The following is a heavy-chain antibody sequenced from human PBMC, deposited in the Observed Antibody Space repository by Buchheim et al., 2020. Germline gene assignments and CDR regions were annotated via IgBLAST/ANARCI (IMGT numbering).Heavy chain of an antibody. CDR3: AKDRGSGWYRVYQPQGMDV. Sequence: QVQLVESGGGVVQPGRSLRLSCAASGFTFSSYGMHWVRQAPGKGLEWVAVISYDGSNKYYADSVKGRFTISRDNSKNTLYLQMNSLRAEDTAVYYCAKDRGSGWYRVYQPQGMDVWGQGTT. CDR2: ISYDGSNK. J-gene: IGHJ6*02. CDR1: GFTFSSYG. V-gene: IGHV3-30*18. D-gene: IGHD6-19*01.